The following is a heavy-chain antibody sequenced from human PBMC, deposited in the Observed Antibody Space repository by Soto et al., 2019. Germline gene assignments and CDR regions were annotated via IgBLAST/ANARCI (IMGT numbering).Heavy chain of an antibody. V-gene: IGHV1-69*02. J-gene: IGHJ5*02. Sequence: SVKVSCKASGGTFSSYIISWVRQAPGQGLEWMGRIIPILGIANYAQKFQGRVTITADKSTSTAYMELSSLRSEDTAVYYCATARRDIGFDPWGQGTLVTVSS. D-gene: IGHD5-12*01. CDR2: IIPILGIA. CDR3: ATARRDIGFDP. CDR1: GGTFSSYI.